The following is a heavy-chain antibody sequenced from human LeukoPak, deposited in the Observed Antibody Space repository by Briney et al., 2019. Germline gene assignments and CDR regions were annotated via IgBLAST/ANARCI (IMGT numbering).Heavy chain of an antibody. J-gene: IGHJ4*02. CDR2: INPNSGGT. CDR1: GYTFTGYY. D-gene: IGHD3-22*01. V-gene: IGHV1-2*02. CDR3: ARDRGYYDTTSADY. Sequence: GASVTVSCTASGYTFTGYYIHWVRQAPGQGLEWMGWINPNSGGTNYAQKFQGRVTMTRDTSISTAYMELSRLRSDDTAVYYCARDRGYYDTTSADYWGQGTLVTVSS.